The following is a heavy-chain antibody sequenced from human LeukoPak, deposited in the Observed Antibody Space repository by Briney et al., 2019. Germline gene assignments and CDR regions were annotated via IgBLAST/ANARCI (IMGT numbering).Heavy chain of an antibody. V-gene: IGHV1-3*02. CDR1: GYTFTSYA. Sequence: ASVKVSCKASGYTFTSYAMHWVRQAPGQWLEWMGWSNAGNANTKYSQEFQGRVTITRDTSASTAYMELSSLRSEDMAVYYCARAYNYYDSSGYYLGYYFDYWGQGTLVTVSS. CDR2: SNAGNANT. D-gene: IGHD3-22*01. J-gene: IGHJ4*02. CDR3: ARAYNYYDSSGYYLGYYFDY.